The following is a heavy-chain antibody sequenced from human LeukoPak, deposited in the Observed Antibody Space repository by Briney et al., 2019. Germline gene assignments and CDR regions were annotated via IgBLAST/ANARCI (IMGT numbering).Heavy chain of an antibody. CDR1: GFTFSSYA. J-gene: IGHJ3*02. V-gene: IGHV3-30-3*01. D-gene: IGHD3-22*01. Sequence: PGGSLRLSCAASGFTFSSYAMHWVRQAPGKGLEWVAVISYDGSNKYYADSVKGRFTISRDNSKNTLYLQMNSLRAEDTAVYYCARSNRRYAYDNRGYYYAFNIWGQGTMVTVSS. CDR2: ISYDGSNK. CDR3: ARSNRRYAYDNRGYYYAFNI.